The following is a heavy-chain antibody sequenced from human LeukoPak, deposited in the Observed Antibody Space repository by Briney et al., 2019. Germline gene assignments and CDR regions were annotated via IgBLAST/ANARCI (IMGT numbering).Heavy chain of an antibody. J-gene: IGHJ4*02. V-gene: IGHV3-30*18. CDR1: GFTFSSYG. CDR2: ISYDGSNK. D-gene: IGHD3-22*01. Sequence: SGGSLRLSCAASGFTFSSYGMHWVRQAPGKGLEWVAVISYDGSNKYYADSVKGRFTISRDNSKNTLYLQMNSLRAEDTAVYYCAKDLVSGTMIVTPLGYWGQGTLVTVSS. CDR3: AKDLVSGTMIVTPLGY.